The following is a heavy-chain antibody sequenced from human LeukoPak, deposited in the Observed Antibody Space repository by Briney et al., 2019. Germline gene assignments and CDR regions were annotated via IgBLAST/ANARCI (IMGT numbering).Heavy chain of an antibody. CDR3: ARAPTKTYYFDY. Sequence: PGGSLRLSCAASGFTFSSYSMNWVRRAPGKGLEWVSSISSSSSYIYYADSVKGRFTISRDNAKNPLYLQMNSLRAEDTAVYYCARAPTKTYYFDYWGQGTLVTVSS. D-gene: IGHD1-1*01. CDR2: ISSSSSYI. CDR1: GFTFSSYS. J-gene: IGHJ4*02. V-gene: IGHV3-21*01.